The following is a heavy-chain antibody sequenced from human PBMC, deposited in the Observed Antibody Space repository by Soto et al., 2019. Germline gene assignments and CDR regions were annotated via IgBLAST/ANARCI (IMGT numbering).Heavy chain of an antibody. V-gene: IGHV3-23*01. CDR3: VKEGPITNWYFDY. CDR1: GFTFSNYA. CDR2: ISGSGGST. Sequence: GGSLRLSCAASGFTFSNYAMSWVRQAPGKGLEWVSGISGSGGSTHYADSVKGRFTISRDNSKNTLYLQMNSLRTEDTAMYYCVKEGPITNWYFDYWGQGTLVTVSS. D-gene: IGHD1-1*01. J-gene: IGHJ4*02.